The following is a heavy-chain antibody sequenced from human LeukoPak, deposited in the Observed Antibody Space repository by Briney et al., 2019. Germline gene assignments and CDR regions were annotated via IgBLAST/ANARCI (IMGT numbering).Heavy chain of an antibody. D-gene: IGHD3-22*01. CDR1: GFTFSSHA. CDR2: ISGSGGST. CDR3: AKDTYYYDSSGYYTLDY. Sequence: GGSLRLSCAASGFTFSSHAMSWVRQAPGKGLEWVSAISGSGGSTYYADSVKGRFTISRDNSKNTLYLQMNSLRAEDTAVYYCAKDTYYYDSSGYYTLDYWGQGTLVTVSS. J-gene: IGHJ4*02. V-gene: IGHV3-23*01.